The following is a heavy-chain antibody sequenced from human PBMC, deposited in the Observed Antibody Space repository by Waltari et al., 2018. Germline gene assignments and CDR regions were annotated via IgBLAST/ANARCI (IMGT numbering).Heavy chain of an antibody. CDR1: GASISTYY. V-gene: IGHV4-59*01. CDR2: IHYSEIT. J-gene: IGHJ4*02. Sequence: QVQLQESGPGLVKSSETLSLTCSVSGASISTYYWSWIRQPPGKGLEWIGYIHYSEITKYNPSLKSRVTMSLDTSRNQFSLRRSSVTAADTAVYYCAGDSSSRERADFWGQGTQVSVSS. CDR3: AGDSSSRERADF. D-gene: IGHD6-13*01.